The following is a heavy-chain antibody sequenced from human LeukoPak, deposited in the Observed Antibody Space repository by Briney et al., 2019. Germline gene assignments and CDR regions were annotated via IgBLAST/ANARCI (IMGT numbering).Heavy chain of an antibody. Sequence: SETLSLTCAVYGGSFSGYYWSWIRQPPGKGREWIGEINHSGSTNYNPSLKSRVTISVDTSKNQFSLKLSSVTAADTAVYYCARVRVCSSTSCYVGDYYYGMDVWGQGTTVTVSS. J-gene: IGHJ6*02. CDR3: ARVRVCSSTSCYVGDYYYGMDV. CDR1: GGSFSGYY. D-gene: IGHD2-2*01. V-gene: IGHV4-34*01. CDR2: INHSGST.